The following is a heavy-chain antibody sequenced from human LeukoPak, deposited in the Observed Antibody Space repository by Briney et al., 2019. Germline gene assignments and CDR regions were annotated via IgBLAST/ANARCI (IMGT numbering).Heavy chain of an antibody. J-gene: IGHJ4*02. D-gene: IGHD6-6*01. V-gene: IGHV1-18*01. CDR3: ARDQRSVGIAARPSVY. CDR1: GYTFTSYG. Sequence: ASVKVSCKASGYTFTSYGISWVRQAPGQGLEWMGWISAYNGNTNYAQKLQGRVTMTTDTSTSTAYMELRSLRSDDTAVYYCARDQRSVGIAARPSVYWGQGTLVTVSS. CDR2: ISAYNGNT.